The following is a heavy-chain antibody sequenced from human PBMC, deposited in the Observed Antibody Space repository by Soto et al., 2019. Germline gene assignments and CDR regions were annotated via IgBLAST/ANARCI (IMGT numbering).Heavy chain of an antibody. CDR3: ARSVTAVDWYFDL. J-gene: IGHJ2*01. V-gene: IGHV1-69*01. Sequence: QVQLVQSGADVKKPGSSVKVSCKASGGTFSRNAITWVRQAPGQGLEWMGGIIPMFGTAKYAQKFQGRVTITADESATTAYMELTSLRADATAVYYCARSVTAVDWYFDLWGRGTLVTVSS. D-gene: IGHD2-2*01. CDR1: GGTFSRNA. CDR2: IIPMFGTA.